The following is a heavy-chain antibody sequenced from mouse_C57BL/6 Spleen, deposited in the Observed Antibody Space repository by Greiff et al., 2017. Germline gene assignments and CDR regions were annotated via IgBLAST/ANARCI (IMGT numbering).Heavy chain of an antibody. CDR2: IYPGSGNT. J-gene: IGHJ4*01. CDR1: GYPFTDYY. CDR3: ARFYGSSWDYAMDY. Sequence: VQLQQSGAELVRPGASVKLSCKASGYPFTDYYINWVKQRPGQGLEWSARIYPGSGNTYYNEKFKGKATLTAEKSSSTSYMQLSSLTSEDSAVYFCARFYGSSWDYAMDYWGQGTSVTVSS. V-gene: IGHV1-76*01. D-gene: IGHD1-1*01.